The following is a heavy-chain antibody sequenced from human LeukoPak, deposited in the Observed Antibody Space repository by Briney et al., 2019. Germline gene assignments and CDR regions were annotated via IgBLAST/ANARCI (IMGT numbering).Heavy chain of an antibody. V-gene: IGHV1-18*01. Sequence: ASVKVSCKAYGYTFMSYGISWVRQAPGQGLEWMGWISGYSSNTHYAQRLQGRVTMTTDTSTITAYMELRSLRSDDTAVYYCARATGTWGHDGFDIWAQGTMVTVSS. CDR1: GYTFMSYG. J-gene: IGHJ3*02. D-gene: IGHD3-16*01. CDR3: ARATGTWGHDGFDI. CDR2: ISGYSSNT.